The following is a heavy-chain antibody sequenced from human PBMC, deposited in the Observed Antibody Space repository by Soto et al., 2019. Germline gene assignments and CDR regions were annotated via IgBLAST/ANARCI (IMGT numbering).Heavy chain of an antibody. J-gene: IGHJ4*02. CDR1: GFTFSTYA. D-gene: IGHD2-8*01. CDR3: AKGSYCTNGICYNY. V-gene: IGHV3-23*01. CDR2: ISGSGGST. Sequence: LRLSCAASGFTFSTYAMSWVRQAPGKGLEWVSAISGSGGSTYYADSVKGRFTISRDNSKNTLYLQMNSLRAEGTAVYYCAKGSYCTNGICYNYWGQGTLVTVSS.